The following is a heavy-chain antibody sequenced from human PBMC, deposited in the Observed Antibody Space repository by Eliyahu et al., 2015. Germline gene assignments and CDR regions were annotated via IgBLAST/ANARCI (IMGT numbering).Heavy chain of an antibody. Sequence: AASGLTFSNHAMSWVRQAPGKGLEWVSTIGGSGSTTFYADSVKGRFTISRDNSKHTLYLQMNSLRAEDTAVYYCAKGRNYYDSSGYFDSWGQGTLVTVSS. D-gene: IGHD3-22*01. CDR1: GLTFSNHA. V-gene: IGHV3-23*01. CDR3: AKGRNYYDSSGYFDS. J-gene: IGHJ4*02. CDR2: IGGSGSTT.